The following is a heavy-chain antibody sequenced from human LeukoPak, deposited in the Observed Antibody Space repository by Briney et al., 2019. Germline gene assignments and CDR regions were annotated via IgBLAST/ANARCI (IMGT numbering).Heavy chain of an antibody. Sequence: SETLSLTCAVYGGSFSGYYWSWIRQPPGKGLEWIGEINHSGSTNYNPSLKRRVTISVDTSKNQFSLKLSSVTAADTAVYYCAGNYYYYYYMDVWGKGTTVTVSS. CDR2: INHSGST. J-gene: IGHJ6*03. CDR3: AGNYYYYYYMDV. CDR1: GGSFSGYY. V-gene: IGHV4-34*01.